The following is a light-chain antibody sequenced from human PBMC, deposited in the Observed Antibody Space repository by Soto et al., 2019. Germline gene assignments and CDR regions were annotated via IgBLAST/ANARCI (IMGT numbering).Light chain of an antibody. CDR1: QSIGKSY. CDR3: QQSSTTPLT. J-gene: IGKJ4*01. CDR2: GAS. V-gene: IGKV3-20*01. Sequence: ETVLTQSPGTVSLSPGESATLSCRASQSIGKSYLAWFQHKPGQAPRLLIYGASTRATGIPDRFRGSGSGTDFTLTVSSLQPEDFATYYCQQSSTTPLTFGGGTKVEI.